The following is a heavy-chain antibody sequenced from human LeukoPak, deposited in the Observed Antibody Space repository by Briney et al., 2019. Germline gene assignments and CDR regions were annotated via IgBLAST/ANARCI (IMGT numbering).Heavy chain of an antibody. Sequence: GGSLRLSCAASGLTFSSYSMNWVRQAPGKGLEWVSGNSGGGDNTDYADSVKGRFTISRDSSKNTLYLQMNSLRAEDTAIYYCAKGYDFWSGYSSSWGQGTLVTVSS. D-gene: IGHD3-3*01. CDR1: GLTFSSYS. V-gene: IGHV3-23*01. CDR2: NSGGGDNT. CDR3: AKGYDFWSGYSSS. J-gene: IGHJ5*02.